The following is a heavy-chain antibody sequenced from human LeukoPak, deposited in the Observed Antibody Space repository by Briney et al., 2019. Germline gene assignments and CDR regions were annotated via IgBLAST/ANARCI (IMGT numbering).Heavy chain of an antibody. CDR1: GGSISSSNW. J-gene: IGHJ4*02. Sequence: PSGTLSLTCAVSGGSISSSNWWSWVRQPPGKGLEWIGEIYHSGSTNYNPSLKSRVTISVDKSRNQFSLKLRSVTAADTAIYYCARSRVVAVSSYYFDYWGQGTLVTVSS. V-gene: IGHV4-4*02. D-gene: IGHD3-3*01. CDR2: IYHSGST. CDR3: ARSRVVAVSSYYFDY.